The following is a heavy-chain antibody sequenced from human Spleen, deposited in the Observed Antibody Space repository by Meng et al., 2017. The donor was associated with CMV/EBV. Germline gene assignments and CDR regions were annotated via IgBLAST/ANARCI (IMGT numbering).Heavy chain of an antibody. D-gene: IGHD1-7*01. CDR3: ARDSGITGTEAFDY. V-gene: IGHV3-7*01. Sequence: GGSLRLSCAASGFTFSSYWMSWVRQAPGKGLEWVANIKQDGSEKYYVDSVKGRFTISRDNAKNSLYLQMNSLRAEDTAVYYCARDSGITGTEAFDYWGQGTLVTVSS. CDR2: IKQDGSEK. J-gene: IGHJ4*02. CDR1: GFTFSSYW.